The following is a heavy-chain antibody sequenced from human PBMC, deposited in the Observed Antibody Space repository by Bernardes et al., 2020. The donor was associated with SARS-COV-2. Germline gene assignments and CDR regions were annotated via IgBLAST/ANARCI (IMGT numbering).Heavy chain of an antibody. D-gene: IGHD4-4*01. J-gene: IGHJ4*02. CDR3: ARVDFSNLYYFDY. V-gene: IGHV3-21*06. CDR2: ISTSSSYI. Sequence: GGSLRPSCAASGSTFSSYTMNWVRQSPGKGLEWISSISTSSSYISYSDSVRGRFTISRDNAKNSVSLQMNSLRAEDTAVYYCARVDFSNLYYFDYWGQGTPVTVSS. CDR1: GSTFSSYT.